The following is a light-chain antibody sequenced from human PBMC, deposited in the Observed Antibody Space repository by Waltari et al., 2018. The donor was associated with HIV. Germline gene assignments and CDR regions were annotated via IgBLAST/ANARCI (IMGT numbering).Light chain of an antibody. Sequence: SYVLTQPPSVSVAPGKTARVSCGGQNIGSKSVHWYQQKPGQAPVVVIYYDSDRPSGIPERFSGSNSGDTATLTIRRVEAGDEADYYCQLWDSNTDHPVFGGGTKLTVL. V-gene: IGLV3-21*04. J-gene: IGLJ2*01. CDR2: YDS. CDR1: NIGSKS. CDR3: QLWDSNTDHPV.